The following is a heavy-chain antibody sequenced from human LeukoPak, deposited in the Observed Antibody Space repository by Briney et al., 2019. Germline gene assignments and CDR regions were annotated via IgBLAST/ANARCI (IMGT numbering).Heavy chain of an antibody. CDR2: ISSSGSTI. V-gene: IGHV3-48*03. Sequence: PGGSLRLSCVVSGFTLSSYEMNWVRQAPGKGLEWVSSISSSGSTIYYADSVKGRFTISRDNAKNSLYLQMNSLRAEDTAVYYCARRFSYGSFAYWGQGTLVTVSS. CDR3: ARRFSYGSFAY. J-gene: IGHJ4*02. D-gene: IGHD5-18*01. CDR1: GFTLSSYE.